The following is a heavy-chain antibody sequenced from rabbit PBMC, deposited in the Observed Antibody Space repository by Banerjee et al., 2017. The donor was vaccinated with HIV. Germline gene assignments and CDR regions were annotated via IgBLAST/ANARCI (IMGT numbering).Heavy chain of an antibody. V-gene: IGHV1S47*01. Sequence: QEQLVESGGGLVQPGGSLKLSCKAAGFDFSSYGVSWVRQAPGKGLEWIGYIDPVFGSTYYASWVNGRFTISSHNAQNTLYLQLNSLTAADTATYFCVRADASSSGYYSWRFNLWGQGTLVTVS. CDR1: GFDFSSYG. J-gene: IGHJ4*01. D-gene: IGHD1-1*01. CDR3: VRADASSSGYYSWRFNL. CDR2: IDPVFGST.